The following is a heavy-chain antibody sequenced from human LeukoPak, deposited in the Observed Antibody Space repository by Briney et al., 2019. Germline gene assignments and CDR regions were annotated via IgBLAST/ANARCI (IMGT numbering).Heavy chain of an antibody. CDR3: VRDGEGVAISVNYWFAP. Sequence: ASVKVSCKASGYTFTSYYMHWVRQAPGQGLEWMGIINPSGGSTGYAQKFQGRVTMTRDTSISTAYMELRSLTSEDTAVYYCVRDGEGVAISVNYWFAPWGQGTLVTVSS. V-gene: IGHV1-46*01. CDR2: INPSGGST. D-gene: IGHD3-10*01. J-gene: IGHJ5*02. CDR1: GYTFTSYY.